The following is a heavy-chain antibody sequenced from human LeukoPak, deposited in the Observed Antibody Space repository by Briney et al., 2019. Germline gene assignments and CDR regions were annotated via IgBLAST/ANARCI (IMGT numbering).Heavy chain of an antibody. CDR1: GFTFSNAY. Sequence: GGSLRLSCAASGFTFSNAYMIWVRQAPGKGLEWVGRIKSKTDGGTTDYAAPVKGRFTISRDNAKNSLYLQMNSLRAEDTAVYYCARWRVSGYVAYYYYGMDVWGQGTTVTVSS. CDR2: IKSKTDGGTT. CDR3: ARWRVSGYVAYYYYGMDV. V-gene: IGHV3-15*01. J-gene: IGHJ6*02. D-gene: IGHD5-12*01.